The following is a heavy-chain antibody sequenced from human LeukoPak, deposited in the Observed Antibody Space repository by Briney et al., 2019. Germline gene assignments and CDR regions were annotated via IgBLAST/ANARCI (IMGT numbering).Heavy chain of an antibody. J-gene: IGHJ4*02. Sequence: SETLSLTCTVSGGSIGGRCFHWGCHPPPPGKGVEWIGSVDSRGSTSYNPSVMSRVTISVDTSKNQFSLRLTSVTAADTAVYYCARHDVVIAVKRGYYFDYWGQGALVTVSS. CDR1: GGSIGGRCFH. CDR2: VDSRGST. D-gene: IGHD2-15*01. V-gene: IGHV4-39*01. CDR3: ARHDVVIAVKRGYYFDY.